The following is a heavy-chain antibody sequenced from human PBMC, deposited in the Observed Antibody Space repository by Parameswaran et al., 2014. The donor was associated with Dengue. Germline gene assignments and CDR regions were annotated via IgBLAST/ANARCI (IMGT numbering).Heavy chain of an antibody. J-gene: IGHJ4*02. V-gene: IGHV1-18*01. CDR2: ISAYNGNT. Sequence: WVRQAPGQGLEWMGWISAYNGNTNYAQKLQGRVTMTTDTSTSTAYMELRSLRSDDTAVYYCARVSTEGPSSAYWGQGTLVTVSS. CDR3: ARVSTEGPSSAY.